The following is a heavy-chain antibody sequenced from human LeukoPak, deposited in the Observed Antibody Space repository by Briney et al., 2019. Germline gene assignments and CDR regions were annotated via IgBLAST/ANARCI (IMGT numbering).Heavy chain of an antibody. CDR1: GCSFNNYA. CDR3: AKGSRNSRPYYFDF. J-gene: IGHJ4*02. V-gene: IGHV3-23*01. CDR2: ITGSVDDT. Sequence: GGALRLSCAASGCSFNNYAMSWVRQAPGKGLEWVSAITGSVDDTYHADSAKGRFTISRDNTKNTLYVQMDSLRAEDTAVYYCAKGSRNSRPYYFDFWGQGTLVTVSS. D-gene: IGHD6-19*01.